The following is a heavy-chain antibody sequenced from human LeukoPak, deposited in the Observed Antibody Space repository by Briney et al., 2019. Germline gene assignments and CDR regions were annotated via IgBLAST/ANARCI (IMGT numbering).Heavy chain of an antibody. J-gene: IGHJ4*02. Sequence: GGSLRLSCAASGFTFSDYYMSWIRQAPGKGLEWVSYISSSGSTIYYADSVKGRFTISRDNAKNSLYLQMNRLRAEDTAVYYCAIDQGVRKRATYYDILTGYYSAPPLTSWGQGTLVTVSS. CDR3: AIDQGVRKRATYYDILTGYYSAPPLTS. D-gene: IGHD3-9*01. CDR2: ISSSGSTI. CDR1: GFTFSDYY. V-gene: IGHV3-11*01.